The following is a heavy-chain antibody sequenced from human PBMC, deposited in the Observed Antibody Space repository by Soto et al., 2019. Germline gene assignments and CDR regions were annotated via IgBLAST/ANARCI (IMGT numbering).Heavy chain of an antibody. D-gene: IGHD6-13*01. CDR3: ARGQQLVSILFYGMDV. V-gene: IGHV1-2*04. CDR2: INPNSGGT. Sequence: GASVKVSCKASGYTFTGYYMHWVRQAPGQGLEWMGWINPNSGGTNYAQKFQGWVTMTRDTSISTAYMELSRLRSDDTAVYYCARGQQLVSILFYGMDVWGQGTTVTVSS. J-gene: IGHJ6*02. CDR1: GYTFTGYY.